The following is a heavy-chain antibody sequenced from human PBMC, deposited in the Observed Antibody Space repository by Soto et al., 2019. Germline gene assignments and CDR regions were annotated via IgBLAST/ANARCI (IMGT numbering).Heavy chain of an antibody. J-gene: IGHJ4*02. CDR1: GGSISSSNW. V-gene: IGHV4-4*02. CDR2: IYHSGST. Sequence: PSETLSLTCAVSGGSISSSNWWSWVRQPPGKGLEWIGEIYHSGSTNYNPSLKSRVTISVDKSKNQFSLKLSSVTAADTAVYYCARIYSYGVWYFDYWGQGTLVTVS. CDR3: ARIYSYGVWYFDY. D-gene: IGHD5-18*01.